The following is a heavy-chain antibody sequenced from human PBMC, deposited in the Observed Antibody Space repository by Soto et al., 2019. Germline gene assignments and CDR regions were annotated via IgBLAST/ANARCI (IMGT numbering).Heavy chain of an antibody. D-gene: IGHD6-13*01. CDR1: GYTFTSYG. Sequence: QVQLVQSGAEVKKPGASVKVSCKASGYTFTSYGISWVRQAPGQGLERMGWISAYNGNTNYAQKLQGRVTMTTDTSTSTSYMELRSMRADDTAVYYCARGASIRWMNWSDLWLQGALLTVSS. CDR2: ISAYNGNT. V-gene: IGHV1-18*01. CDR3: ARGASIRWMNWSDL. J-gene: IGHJ5*02.